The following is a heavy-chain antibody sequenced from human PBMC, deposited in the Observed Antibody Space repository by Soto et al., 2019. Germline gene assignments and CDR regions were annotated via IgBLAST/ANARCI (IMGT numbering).Heavy chain of an antibody. CDR1: GFTFSSYG. D-gene: IGHD3-9*01. CDR2: ISSSSSYI. Sequence: GGSLRLSCAASGFTFSSYGMNWVRQAPGKGLEWVSSISSSSSYIYYADSVKGRFTISRDNAKNSLYLQMNSLRAEDTAVYYCARDEDYYDILTGYSRPAAFDIWGQGTMVTVSS. J-gene: IGHJ3*02. CDR3: ARDEDYYDILTGYSRPAAFDI. V-gene: IGHV3-21*01.